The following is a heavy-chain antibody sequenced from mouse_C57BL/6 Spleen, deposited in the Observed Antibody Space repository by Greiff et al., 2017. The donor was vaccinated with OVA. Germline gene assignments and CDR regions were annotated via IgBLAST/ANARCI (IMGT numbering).Heavy chain of an antibody. V-gene: IGHV5-17*01. CDR1: GFTFSDYG. CDR2: ISSGSSTI. CDR3: ASDIYYVNTWFAY. D-gene: IGHD2-1*01. J-gene: IGHJ3*01. Sequence: EVQVVESGGGLVKPGGSLKLSCAASGFTFSDYGMHWVRQAPEKGLEWVAYISSGSSTIYYADTVKGRFTISRDNAKNTLFLQMTSLRSEDTAMYYCASDIYYVNTWFAYWGQGTLVTVSA.